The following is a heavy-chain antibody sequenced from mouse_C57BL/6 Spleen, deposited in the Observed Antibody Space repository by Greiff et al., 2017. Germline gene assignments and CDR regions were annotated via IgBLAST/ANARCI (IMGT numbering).Heavy chain of an antibody. J-gene: IGHJ2*01. D-gene: IGHD1-1*01. CDR1: GFTFSDYG. V-gene: IGHV5-17*01. CDR3: ARELRYFDY. Sequence: EVKLVESGGGLVKPGGSLKLSCAASGFTFSDYGMHWVRQAPEKGLEWVAYISSGSSTIDYAETVKGRFTISRDNAKNTLFLQMTSLRSEDTAMYYCARELRYFDYWGQGTTLTVSS. CDR2: ISSGSSTI.